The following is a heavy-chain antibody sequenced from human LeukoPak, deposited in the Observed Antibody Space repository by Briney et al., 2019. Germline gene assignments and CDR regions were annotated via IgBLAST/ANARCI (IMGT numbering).Heavy chain of an antibody. D-gene: IGHD3-3*01. CDR2: ISAGGDLT. CDR1: GFTFSSYG. CDR3: AKGLISSATYFSYFDY. Sequence: SGGSLRLSCAASGFTFSSYGMSWVRQVLGKGLEWVSAISAGGDLTNYADSVKGRFTISRDSSKNMLYVQMNSLRAEDTAVYYCAKGLISSATYFSYFDYWGQGTLVTVSS. V-gene: IGHV3-23*01. J-gene: IGHJ4*02.